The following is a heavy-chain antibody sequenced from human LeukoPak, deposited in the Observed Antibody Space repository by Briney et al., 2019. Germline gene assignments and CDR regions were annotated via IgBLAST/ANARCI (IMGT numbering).Heavy chain of an antibody. V-gene: IGHV3-73*01. J-gene: IGHJ4*01. CDR1: GFTFSGSA. CDR2: IRSKANSYAT. CDR3: ARAPERIAVAGTYFDY. D-gene: IGHD6-19*01. Sequence: TGGSLRLSCAASGFTFSGSAMHWVRQASGKGLEWVGRIRSKANSYATAYAASVKGRFTISRDDSKNTAYLQMNSLRAEDTAVYYCARAPERIAVAGTYFDYWGQGTLVTVSS.